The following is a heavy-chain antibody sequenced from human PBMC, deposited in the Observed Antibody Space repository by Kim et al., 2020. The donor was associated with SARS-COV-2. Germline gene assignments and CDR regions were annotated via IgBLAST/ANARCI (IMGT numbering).Heavy chain of an antibody. CDR2: MNPNSGNT. CDR3: ARGGRCSGGSCYNY. CDR1: GYTFTSYD. J-gene: IGHJ4*02. V-gene: IGHV1-8*01. D-gene: IGHD2-15*01. Sequence: ASVKVSCKASGYTFTSYDINWVRQATGQGLEWMGWMNPNSGNTGYAQKFQGRVTMTRNTSISTAYMELSSLRSEDTAVYYCARGGRCSGGSCYNYWGQGTLVTVSS.